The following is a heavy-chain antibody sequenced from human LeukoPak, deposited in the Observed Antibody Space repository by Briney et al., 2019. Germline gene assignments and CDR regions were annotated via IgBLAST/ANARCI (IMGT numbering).Heavy chain of an antibody. CDR1: GFTFSSYS. Sequence: GGSLRLSCAASGFTFSSYSMKWVRQAPGNGLEWVSYISSSSSTIYYADSVKGRFTVSRDNAKNSLYLQMNSLRAEDTAVYYCARDVLRSPPPNWFDPWGQGTLVTVSS. CDR3: ARDVLRSPPPNWFDP. CDR2: ISSSSSTI. J-gene: IGHJ5*02. V-gene: IGHV3-48*01. D-gene: IGHD5/OR15-5a*01.